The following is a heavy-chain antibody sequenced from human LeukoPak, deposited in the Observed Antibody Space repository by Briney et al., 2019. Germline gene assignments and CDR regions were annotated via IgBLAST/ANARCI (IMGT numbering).Heavy chain of an antibody. CDR2: IIPIFGTA. J-gene: IGHJ6*02. Sequence: WASVKVSCKASGGTFSSYAISWVRQAPGQGLEWMGGIIPIFGTANYAQKFQGRVTITADESTSTAYMELSSLRSEDTAVYYCARGIHIVVVPAATIYYYYGMDVWGRGTTVTVSS. CDR3: ARGIHIVVVPAATIYYYYGMDV. CDR1: GGTFSSYA. D-gene: IGHD2-2*01. V-gene: IGHV1-69*13.